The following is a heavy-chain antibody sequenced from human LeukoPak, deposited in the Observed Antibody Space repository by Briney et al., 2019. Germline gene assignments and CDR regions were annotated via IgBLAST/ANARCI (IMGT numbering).Heavy chain of an antibody. D-gene: IGHD3-16*01. V-gene: IGHV5-51*01. CDR2: VYPEDSET. CDR3: ARHEGVDYDYNLLFDY. J-gene: IGHJ4*02. CDR1: GYRFTNYW. Sequence: GASLKISCKGSGYRFTNYWIAWVRQMPGKGLEWMGIVYPEDSETKYSPSFQGQVTISADKSISTAYLQWSSLKASDTAMYYCARHEGVDYDYNLLFDYWGQGTLVTVSS.